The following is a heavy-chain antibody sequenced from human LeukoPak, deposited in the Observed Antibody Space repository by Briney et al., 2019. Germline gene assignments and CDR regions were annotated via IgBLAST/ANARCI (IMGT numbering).Heavy chain of an antibody. CDR1: GYTFTGYY. CDR3: ARGRPHLYYYYMDV. V-gene: IGHV1-2*02. J-gene: IGHJ6*03. Sequence: VASVKVSCKASGYTFTGYYMHCVRQAPGQGLEWMGWINPNSGGTNYAQKFQGRVTMTRDTSISTAYMELSRLRSDDTAVYYCARGRPHLYYYYMDVWGKGTTVTVSS. CDR2: INPNSGGT.